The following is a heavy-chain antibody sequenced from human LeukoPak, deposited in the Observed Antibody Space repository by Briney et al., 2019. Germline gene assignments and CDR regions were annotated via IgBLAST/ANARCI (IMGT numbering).Heavy chain of an antibody. CDR2: INPNSGGT. CDR3: ARSPPFWATSRGGFSGVNDY. J-gene: IGHJ4*02. V-gene: IGHV1-2*02. CDR1: GYTFTGYY. D-gene: IGHD3-10*01. Sequence: GASVKVSCKASGYTFTGYYMHRVRQAPGQGLEWMGWINPNSGGTNYAQKFQGRVTMTRDTSISTAYMELSRLRSDDTAVYYCARSPPFWATSRGGFSGVNDYWGQGTLVTVSS.